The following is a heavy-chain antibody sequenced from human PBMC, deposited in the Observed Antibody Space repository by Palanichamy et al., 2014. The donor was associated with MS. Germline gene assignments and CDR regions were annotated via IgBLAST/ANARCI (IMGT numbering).Heavy chain of an antibody. Sequence: EVQLVESGGGLVQPGGSLRLSCAASGFTVSSKYMNWVRQAPGKGLEWVSVLYSGGSTYYAETVKGRFTISRDNSKNTLYLQTNSLRTEDTAVYYCARGPDQAFDYWGQGTLVTVSS. J-gene: IGHJ4*02. CDR3: ARGPDQAFDY. CDR2: LYSGGST. V-gene: IGHV3-66*02. CDR1: GFTVSSKY.